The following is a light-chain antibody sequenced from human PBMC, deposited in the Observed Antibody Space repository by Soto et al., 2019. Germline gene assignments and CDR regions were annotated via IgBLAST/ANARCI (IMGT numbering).Light chain of an antibody. CDR3: QQYGSSPIT. J-gene: IGKJ5*01. CDR2: DAS. CDR1: QSVSSY. V-gene: IGKV3-20*01. Sequence: EIVLTQSPGTRSPSPGGGATRSCMASQSVSSYLAWYQQKPGQAPRLLIYDASNRATGIPDRFSGSGSGTDFTLTISRLEPEDFAVYYCQQYGSSPITFGQGTRLEIK.